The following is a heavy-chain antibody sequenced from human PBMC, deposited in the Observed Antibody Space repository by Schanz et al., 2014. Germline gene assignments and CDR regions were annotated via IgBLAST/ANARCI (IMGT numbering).Heavy chain of an antibody. Sequence: QVQLQESGPGLVKPSETLSLTCSVSGGDIGNYYWSWIRQPPGKGLEWIGYIHQSGGTNYNPSLKSRAPILVDPSKTQFSRRLPSLTAADTAVYYCAKFLYDDPSWGQGTLVTVSS. D-gene: IGHD3-3*01. CDR1: GGDIGNYY. V-gene: IGHV4-59*08. CDR2: IHQSGGT. CDR3: AKFLYDDPS. J-gene: IGHJ5*02.